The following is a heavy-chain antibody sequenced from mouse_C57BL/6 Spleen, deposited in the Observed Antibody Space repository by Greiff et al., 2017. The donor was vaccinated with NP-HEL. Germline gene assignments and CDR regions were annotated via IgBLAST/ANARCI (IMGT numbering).Heavy chain of an antibody. CDR1: GYAFSSSW. J-gene: IGHJ4*01. Sequence: VQLQQSGPELVKPGASVKISCKASGYAFSSSWMNWVKQRPGKGLEWIGRIYPGDGDTNYNGKFKGKATLTADKSSSTAYMQLSSLTSEDSAVYCCARPGAMDYWGQGTSVTVSS. CDR3: ARPGAMDY. CDR2: IYPGDGDT. V-gene: IGHV1-82*01.